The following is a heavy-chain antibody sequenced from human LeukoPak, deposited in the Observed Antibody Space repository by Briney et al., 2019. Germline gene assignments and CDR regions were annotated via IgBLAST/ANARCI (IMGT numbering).Heavy chain of an antibody. Sequence: ASVKVSCKASGYRFTSYSMNWVRQAPGQGLEWMGWINPNSGGTNYAQKFQGRVTMTRDTSISTAYMELSRLRSDDTAVYYCARSLGLDPVGDYYYMDVWGKGTTVTISS. J-gene: IGHJ6*03. CDR1: GYRFTSYS. CDR3: ARSLGLDPVGDYYYMDV. CDR2: INPNSGGT. D-gene: IGHD7-27*01. V-gene: IGHV1-2*02.